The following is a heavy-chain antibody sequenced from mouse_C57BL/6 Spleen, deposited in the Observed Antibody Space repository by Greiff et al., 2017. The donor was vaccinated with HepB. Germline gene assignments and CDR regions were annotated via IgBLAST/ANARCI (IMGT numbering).Heavy chain of an antibody. D-gene: IGHD4-1*01. CDR1: GYSITSGYY. Sequence: VQLQQSGPGLVKPSQSLSLTCSVPGYSITSGYYWNWIRQFPGNKLEWMGYISYDGSNNYNPSLKNRISITRDTSKNQFFLKLNSVTTEYTATYYCARGELGDFDYWGQGTTLTVSS. V-gene: IGHV3-6*01. CDR3: ARGELGDFDY. J-gene: IGHJ2*01. CDR2: ISYDGSN.